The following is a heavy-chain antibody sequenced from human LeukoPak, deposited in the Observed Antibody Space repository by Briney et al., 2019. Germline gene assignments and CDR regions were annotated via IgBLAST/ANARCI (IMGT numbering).Heavy chain of an antibody. J-gene: IGHJ5*02. CDR3: AKDSGGVGGTSPSGS. CDR2: ISGGGTTT. D-gene: IGHD6-19*01. Sequence: GGSLRLSCTASGFTFSSYAMSWVRQAPGKGLEWVSGISGGGTTTYYADSVKGRFTISRDNSKNTVYLQLNSLRGDDTAVYYCAKDSGGVGGTSPSGSWGQGTLVTVSS. CDR1: GFTFSSYA. V-gene: IGHV3-23*01.